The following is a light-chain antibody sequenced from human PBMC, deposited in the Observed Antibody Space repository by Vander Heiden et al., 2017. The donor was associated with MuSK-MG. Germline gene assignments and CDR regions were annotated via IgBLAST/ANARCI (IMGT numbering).Light chain of an antibody. Sequence: QPALTQPASVSGSPGQSITISCTGTSSDIGIYNYVSWYQQYPGKAPRLMIYDGSHRPSGVADRFSGSKSGNTASLIISVLQAEDEAVYYCNSYRGTTSRDMLFGGGTKLTVL. CDR1: SSDIGIYNY. CDR3: NSYRGTTSRDML. CDR2: DGS. J-gene: IGLJ2*01. V-gene: IGLV2-14*03.